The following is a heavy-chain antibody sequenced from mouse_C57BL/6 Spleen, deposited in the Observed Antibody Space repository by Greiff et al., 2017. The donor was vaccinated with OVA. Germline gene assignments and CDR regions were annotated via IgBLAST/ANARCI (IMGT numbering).Heavy chain of an antibody. CDR2: IDPSDSYT. CDR3: ARAGDGYLYYFDY. J-gene: IGHJ2*01. CDR1: GYTFTSYW. D-gene: IGHD2-3*01. Sequence: VQLQQPGAELVMPGASVKLSCKASGYTFTSYWMHWVKQRPGQGLEWIGEIDPSDSYTNYNQKFKGKSTLTVDKSSSTAYMQLSSLTSEDSAVYYCARAGDGYLYYFDYWGQGTTLTVSS. V-gene: IGHV1-69*01.